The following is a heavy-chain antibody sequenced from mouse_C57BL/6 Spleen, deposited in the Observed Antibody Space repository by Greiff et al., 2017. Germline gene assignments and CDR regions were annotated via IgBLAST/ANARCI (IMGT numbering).Heavy chain of an antibody. V-gene: IGHV1-82*01. Sequence: QVQLKESGPELVKPGASVKISCKASGYAFSSSWMNWVKQRPGTGLEWIGRIYPGDGDTNYNGKFKGQAKLTANNSSSTAYMQLSSLTSEDSAVYFCARWGWSFDYWGQGTTLTVSS. CDR3: ARWGWSFDY. J-gene: IGHJ2*01. D-gene: IGHD3-3*01. CDR1: GYAFSSSW. CDR2: IYPGDGDT.